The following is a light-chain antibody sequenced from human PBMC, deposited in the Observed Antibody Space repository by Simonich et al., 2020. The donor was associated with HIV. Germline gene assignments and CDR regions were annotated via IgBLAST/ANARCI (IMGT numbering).Light chain of an antibody. Sequence: DIVMTQSPDSLAVSLGERATINCKSSQSHLYSSNNKNYLAWYQQKPGQPPKLLIYWASTRESGVPDRCSGSGSGTDFTLTISSLQAEDVAVYYCQQYYSPPLAFGGGTKVEIK. CDR1: QSHLYSSNNKNY. CDR3: QQYYSPPLA. J-gene: IGKJ4*01. CDR2: WAS. V-gene: IGKV4-1*01.